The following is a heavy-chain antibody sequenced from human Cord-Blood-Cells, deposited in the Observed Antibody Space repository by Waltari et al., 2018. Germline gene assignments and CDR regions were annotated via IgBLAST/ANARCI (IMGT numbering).Heavy chain of an antibody. V-gene: IGHV1-2*05. D-gene: IGHD6-13*01. J-gene: IGHJ4*02. CDR2: INPNSGGT. CDR1: GYTFTGYY. CDR3: ARGPYSSSWYYFDY. Sequence: QVQLVQSGAEVKKPGASVKVSCKDSGYTFTGYYMPWVRQAPGQGLEWMGRINPNSGGTNYAQKFQGRVTMTRDTSISTAYMELSRLRSDDTVVYYCARGPYSSSWYYFDYWGQGTLVTVSS.